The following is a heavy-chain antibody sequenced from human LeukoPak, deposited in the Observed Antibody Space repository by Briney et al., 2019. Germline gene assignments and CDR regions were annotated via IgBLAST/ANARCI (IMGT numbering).Heavy chain of an antibody. CDR2: INHSGST. D-gene: IGHD3-10*01. V-gene: IGHV4-34*01. J-gene: IGHJ4*02. CDR1: GGSFSGYY. Sequence: SETLSLTCAVYGGSFSGYYWSWIRQPPGKGLEWIGEINHSGSTNYNPSLKRRVTISVDTSKNQFSLKLSSVTAADTAVYYCARGRGGAYGSGSYYTFDYWGQGTLVTVSS. CDR3: ARGRGGAYGSGSYYTFDY.